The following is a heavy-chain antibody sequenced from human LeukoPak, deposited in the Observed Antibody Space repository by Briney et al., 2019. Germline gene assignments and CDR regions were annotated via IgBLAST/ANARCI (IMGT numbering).Heavy chain of an antibody. V-gene: IGHV3-30*02. CDR3: AGMIRGVDV. CDR2: IRYDGSNK. Sequence: PGGSLRLSCAASGFSFSDFGMHWVRQTPGKGLEWLTFIRYDGSNKYYGDSVKGRFTISRDNSNNTLHLQMKSLRGEDTAVYYCAGMIRGVDVWGKGTTVTIS. D-gene: IGHD3-10*01. CDR1: GFSFSDFG. J-gene: IGHJ6*03.